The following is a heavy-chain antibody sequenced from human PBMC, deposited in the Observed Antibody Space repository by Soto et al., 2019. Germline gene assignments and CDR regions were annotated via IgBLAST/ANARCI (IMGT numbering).Heavy chain of an antibody. V-gene: IGHV4-59*01. D-gene: IGHD3-22*01. CDR1: GGSISSYY. J-gene: IGHJ4*02. Sequence: PSETLSLTCTVSGGSISSYYWSWIRQSPGKGLEWIGYIHYSGSTNYNPSLKSRVTMSVDTSRNQFSLKLSSVAAADTAVYYCARSIDSSGYYFSNCWDQGTLVTVSS. CDR2: IHYSGST. CDR3: ARSIDSSGYYFSNC.